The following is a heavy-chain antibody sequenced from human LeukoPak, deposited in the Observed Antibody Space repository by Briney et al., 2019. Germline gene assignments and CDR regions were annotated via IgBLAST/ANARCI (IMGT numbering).Heavy chain of an antibody. CDR1: GFSFSTYA. V-gene: IGHV3-23*01. Sequence: GGSLRLSCAASGFSFSTYAMSWVREAPGKGLEWVSAISATGGSTYYADSVKGRFTISRDDSKNTLYLQINTLRAEDTAVYYCANRPLDYWGQGTLVTVSS. CDR2: ISATGGST. J-gene: IGHJ4*02. CDR3: ANRPLDY.